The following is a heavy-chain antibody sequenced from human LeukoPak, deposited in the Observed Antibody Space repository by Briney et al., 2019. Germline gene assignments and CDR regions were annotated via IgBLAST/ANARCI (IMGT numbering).Heavy chain of an antibody. J-gene: IGHJ4*02. CDR2: IYYSGST. Sequence: RPSQTLSLTCTVSGGSISSGDYYWSWIRQPPGKGLEWIGYIYYSGSTYYNPSLKSRVTISVDTSKNQFSLKLSSVTAADTAVYYCARGAPTAAAVDYWGQGTLVTVSS. CDR3: ARGAPTAAAVDY. CDR1: GGSISSGDYY. D-gene: IGHD6-13*01. V-gene: IGHV4-30-4*01.